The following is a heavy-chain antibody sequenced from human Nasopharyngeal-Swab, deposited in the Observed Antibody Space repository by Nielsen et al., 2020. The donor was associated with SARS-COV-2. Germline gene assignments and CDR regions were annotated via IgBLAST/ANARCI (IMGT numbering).Heavy chain of an antibody. CDR2: IKSKTDGGTT. Sequence: GESLKISCADSGFTFSNAWMSWVRQAPGKGLEWVGRIKSKTDGGTTDFAAPVKGRFTISRDDSKNTLYLQMNSLKTEDTAVYYCTTLTYSRADYWGQGTLVTVSS. CDR1: GFTFSNAW. CDR3: TTLTYSRADY. D-gene: IGHD3-22*01. V-gene: IGHV3-15*01. J-gene: IGHJ4*02.